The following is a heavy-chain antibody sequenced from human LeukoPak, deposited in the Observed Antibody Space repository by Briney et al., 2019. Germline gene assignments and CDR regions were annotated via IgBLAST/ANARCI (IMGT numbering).Heavy chain of an antibody. CDR1: GFTFSSYW. V-gene: IGHV3-7*01. Sequence: GGSLRLSCAASGFTFSSYWMSWVRQAPGKGLEWVANIKQDGSEKYYVDSVKGRFTISRDNAKNSLYLQMNSLRAEDTAVYYCARATVPGSFYYYGMDVWGQGTTVTVSS. J-gene: IGHJ6*02. D-gene: IGHD4-17*01. CDR2: IKQDGSEK. CDR3: ARATVPGSFYYYGMDV.